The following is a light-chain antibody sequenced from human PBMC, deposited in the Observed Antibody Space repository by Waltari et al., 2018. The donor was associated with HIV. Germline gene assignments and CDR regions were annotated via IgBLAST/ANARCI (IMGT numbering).Light chain of an antibody. J-gene: IGLJ3*02. CDR2: DLT. CDR1: TRDFGSFDF. Sequence: QSPLTQPASVSGSPGQSVSISCTGHTRDFGSFDFVSWYQQHPGKAPKLIISDLTFRPSVVSPRFSGSKSCNTASLTISGLQSEDDSYYYCCSSTTRGSLMFGGGTKVTV. V-gene: IGLV2-14*03. CDR3: CSSTTRGSLM.